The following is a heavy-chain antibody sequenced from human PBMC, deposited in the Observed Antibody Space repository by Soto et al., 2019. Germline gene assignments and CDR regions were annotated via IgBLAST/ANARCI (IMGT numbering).Heavy chain of an antibody. CDR2: INHSGRT. Sequence: SESLSQTSTNYGWAISAHHWNWISHPPGKGLEWMGEINHSGRTNYNPFLKSLFTISVDTSKNQFSLKLTFLFAADTAIYYCGRHSPPFLYGWGQWDRVS. CDR3: GRHSPPFLYG. CDR1: GWAISAHH. V-gene: IGHV4-34*01. D-gene: IGHD3-3*02. J-gene: IGHJ6*01.